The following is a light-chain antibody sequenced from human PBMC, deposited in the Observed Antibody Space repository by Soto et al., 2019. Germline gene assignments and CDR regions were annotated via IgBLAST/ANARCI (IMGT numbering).Light chain of an antibody. CDR1: QDIRGA. CDR3: QHFHTSPIT. V-gene: IGKV1-13*02. Sequence: AIQLTQSPSSLSASVGDRVTITCRASQDIRGALAWYQQKPGKPPKLLIFDVSSLQSGVPSRFSGSGSGTDFTLTISSLQAEDFATYYCQHFHTSPITFGQGTRLEIK. J-gene: IGKJ5*01. CDR2: DVS.